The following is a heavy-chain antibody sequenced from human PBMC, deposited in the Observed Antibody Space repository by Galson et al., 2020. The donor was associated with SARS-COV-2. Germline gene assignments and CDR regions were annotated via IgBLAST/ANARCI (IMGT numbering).Heavy chain of an antibody. D-gene: IGHD4-4*01. Sequence: LEWVSTIDGRGARTYYADSVKGRFTISRDNSKNTLYLQLTSLRAEDTAVYYCATDPFTVTSFDYWGQGTLVTVSS. V-gene: IGHV3-23*01. CDR3: ATDPFTVTSFDY. CDR2: IDGRGART. J-gene: IGHJ4*02.